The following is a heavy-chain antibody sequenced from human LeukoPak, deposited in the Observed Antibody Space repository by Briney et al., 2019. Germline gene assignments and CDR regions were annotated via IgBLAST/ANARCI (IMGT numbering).Heavy chain of an antibody. V-gene: IGHV3-64*01. Sequence: GGSLRLSCAASGFTFSSYAMHWVRQAPGKGLEYVSAISSNGGSTYYANSVEGRFTISRDNSKNTLYLQMGSLRAEDMAVYYCARDLAAYCGGDCYSSWFDPWGQGTLVTVSS. J-gene: IGHJ5*02. CDR1: GFTFSSYA. CDR2: ISSNGGST. CDR3: ARDLAAYCGGDCYSSWFDP. D-gene: IGHD2-21*02.